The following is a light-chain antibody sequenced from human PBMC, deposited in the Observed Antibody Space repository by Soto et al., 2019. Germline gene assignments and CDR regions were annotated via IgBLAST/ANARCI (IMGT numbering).Light chain of an antibody. CDR2: LEGSGSY. Sequence: QLVLTQSSSASASLGSSVKLTCTLSSGHSSYIIAWHQQQPGKAPRYLMKLEGSGSYNKGSGVPDRFSGSSSGADRYLTISNLQSEDEADYYCETWDSNPSVVFGGGTQLTVL. CDR3: ETWDSNPSVV. V-gene: IGLV4-60*03. J-gene: IGLJ2*01. CDR1: SGHSSYI.